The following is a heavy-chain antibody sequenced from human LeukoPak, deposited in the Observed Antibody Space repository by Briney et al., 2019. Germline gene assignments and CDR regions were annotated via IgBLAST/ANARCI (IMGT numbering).Heavy chain of an antibody. V-gene: IGHV4-61*02. CDR3: AAEGSSSSRGPYYYYYYMDV. D-gene: IGHD6-6*01. Sequence: SETLSLTCTVSGGSISSGSYYWSWIRQPAGKGLEWIGRIYTSGSTNYNPSLKSRVTISVDTSKNQFSLKLSSVTAADTAVYYCAAEGSSSSRGPYYYYYYMDVWGKGTTVTVSS. CDR1: GGSISSGSYY. J-gene: IGHJ6*03. CDR2: IYTSGST.